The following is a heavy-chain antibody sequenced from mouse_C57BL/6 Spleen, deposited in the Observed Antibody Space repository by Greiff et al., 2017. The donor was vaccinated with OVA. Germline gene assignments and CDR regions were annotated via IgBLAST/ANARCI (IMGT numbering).Heavy chain of an antibody. CDR1: GYTFTDYN. J-gene: IGHJ3*01. D-gene: IGHD2-4*01. CDR2: INPNNGGT. CDR3: ARRGLRRMAWFAY. Sequence: EVKLQESGPELVKPGASVKIPCKASGYTFTDYNMDWVKQSHGKSLEWIGDINPNNGGTIYNQKFKGKATLTVDKSSSTAYMELRSLTSEDTAVYYCARRGLRRMAWFAYWGQGTLVTVSA. V-gene: IGHV1-18*01.